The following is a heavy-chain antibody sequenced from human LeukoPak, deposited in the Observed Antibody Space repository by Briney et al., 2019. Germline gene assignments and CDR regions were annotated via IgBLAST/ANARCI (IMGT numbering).Heavy chain of an antibody. V-gene: IGHV4-34*01. CDR3: ARGFWSGYYSGTLVNPYYYYYYMDV. CDR1: GGSFSGYY. CDR2: INHGGST. Sequence: PSETLSLTCAVYGGSFSGYYWSWIRQPPGKGLEWIGEINHGGSTNYNPSLKSRVTISVDTSKNQFSLKLSSVTAADTAVYYCARGFWSGYYSGTLVNPYYYYYYMDVWGKETTVTVSS. J-gene: IGHJ6*03. D-gene: IGHD3-3*01.